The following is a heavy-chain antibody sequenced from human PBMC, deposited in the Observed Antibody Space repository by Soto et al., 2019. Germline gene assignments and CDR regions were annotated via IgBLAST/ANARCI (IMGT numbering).Heavy chain of an antibody. V-gene: IGHV4-4*07. CDR1: GDSISSYY. Sequence: SETLALTCTVSGDSISSYYWSLIRQPAGKGLEWIGRIYTSGSTNYNPSLKSRVTMSVDTSKNQFSLKLSSVTAADTAVYYCARGSSGWNSDWFDPWGQGTLVTVSS. D-gene: IGHD1-7*01. J-gene: IGHJ5*02. CDR2: IYTSGST. CDR3: ARGSSGWNSDWFDP.